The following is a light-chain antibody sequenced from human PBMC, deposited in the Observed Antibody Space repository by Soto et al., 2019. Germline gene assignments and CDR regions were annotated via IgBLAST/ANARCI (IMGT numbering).Light chain of an antibody. V-gene: IGKV3-20*01. CDR3: QQYVTSPWA. J-gene: IGKJ1*01. CDR1: ESVSTN. Sequence: ERVVTQSPVTLSVSPGEGATLSCGASESVSTNLAWYQHKPGQAPRLLIYGASNRATGIPDRFSGSGSGTDFTLTISRLEPEDFAVYYCQQYVTSPWAFGQGTKVDIK. CDR2: GAS.